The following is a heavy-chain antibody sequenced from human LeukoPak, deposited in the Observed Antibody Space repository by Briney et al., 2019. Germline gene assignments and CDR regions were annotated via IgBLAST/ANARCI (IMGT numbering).Heavy chain of an antibody. CDR2: LDESGRP. J-gene: IGHJ6*03. CDR3: ARDLGGYPFFMDV. V-gene: IGHV4-39*07. CDR1: GGSTRSGRHH. D-gene: IGHD2-15*01. Sequence: SETLSLTCRVSGGSTRSGRHHWAWVRQPPGKGLEFIGSLDESGRPYYNEHLKSRVTISEDSSGKQFSLNLSSVTAADTAVYYCARDLGGYPFFMDVWGRGTTVIVSS.